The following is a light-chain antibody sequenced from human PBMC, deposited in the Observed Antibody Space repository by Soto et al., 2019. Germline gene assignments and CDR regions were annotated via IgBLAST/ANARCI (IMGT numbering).Light chain of an antibody. V-gene: IGKV3-15*01. J-gene: IGKJ2*01. CDR1: QTVASN. Sequence: EIVMTQSPASLSVSPGEGATLSCRARQTVASNLAWYQQKPGQAPRLLIHGASTRATGVPARFSGSGSGTDFTLTISSLQSEDFAVYDCQQYHNWPPQYTFGQGTKLQIK. CDR2: GAS. CDR3: QQYHNWPPQYT.